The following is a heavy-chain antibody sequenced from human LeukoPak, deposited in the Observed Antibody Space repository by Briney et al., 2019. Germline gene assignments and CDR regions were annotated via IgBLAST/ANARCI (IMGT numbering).Heavy chain of an antibody. CDR1: GGSFSGYY. CDR3: ASSRNYLLLL. V-gene: IGHV4-34*01. D-gene: IGHD3-22*01. Sequence: TSETLSLTCAVYGGSFSGYYWSWIRQPPGKGLEWIGEINHSGSTSYNPSLKSRVTISVDTSKNQFSLKLSSVTAADTAVYHCASSRNYLLLLWGQGTLVTVSS. CDR2: INHSGST. J-gene: IGHJ4*02.